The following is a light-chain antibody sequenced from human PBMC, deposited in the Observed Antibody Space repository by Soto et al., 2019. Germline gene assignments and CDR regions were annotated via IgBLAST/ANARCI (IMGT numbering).Light chain of an antibody. V-gene: IGKV1-5*01. CDR1: ESISSW. J-gene: IGKJ2*01. CDR2: DAS. CDR3: QQYKTYSYT. Sequence: DIQMTQSPSTLSASVGDRVTITCRASESISSWLTWYQQKPGKAPKLLIFDASALEDGVPSRFSGSGSGTEFTLTISSLQPDDFATYYCQQYKTYSYTFGQGTRLEIK.